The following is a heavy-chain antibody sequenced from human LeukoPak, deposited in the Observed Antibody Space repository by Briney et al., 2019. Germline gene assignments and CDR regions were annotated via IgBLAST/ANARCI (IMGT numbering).Heavy chain of an antibody. J-gene: IGHJ5*01. D-gene: IGHD3-10*01. Sequence: SVKVSCKASGGTFSSYAISWVRQAPGQGLEWMGGIIPIFGTANYAQKFQGRVTITTDESTSTAYMELSSLRSEDTAVYYCARPHRYGSGSYPDSWGQGTLVTVSS. CDR2: IIPIFGTA. V-gene: IGHV1-69*05. CDR3: ARPHRYGSGSYPDS. CDR1: GGTFSSYA.